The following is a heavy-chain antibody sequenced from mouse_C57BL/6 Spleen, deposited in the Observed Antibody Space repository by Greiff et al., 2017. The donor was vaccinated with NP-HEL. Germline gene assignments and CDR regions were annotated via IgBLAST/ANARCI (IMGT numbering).Heavy chain of an antibody. J-gene: IGHJ3*01. D-gene: IGHD1-1*01. Sequence: VQLQQSGTVLARPGASVKMSCKTSGYTFTSYWMHWVKQRPGQGLEWIGAIYPGNSDTSYNQKFKGKAKLTAVTSASTAYMELSSLTNEDSAVYYCTLSYGSRAWFAYWGQGTLVTVSA. CDR2: IYPGNSDT. CDR1: GYTFTSYW. CDR3: TLSYGSRAWFAY. V-gene: IGHV1-5*01.